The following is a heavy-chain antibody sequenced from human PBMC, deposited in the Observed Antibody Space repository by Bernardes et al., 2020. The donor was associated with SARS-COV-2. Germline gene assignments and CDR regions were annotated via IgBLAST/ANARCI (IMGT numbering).Heavy chain of an antibody. CDR2: IRSKANSYAT. D-gene: IGHD2-8*01. Sequence: RVSLRLSCAASGFTFSGSAMHWVRQASGKGLEWVGRIRSKANSYATAYAASVKGRFTISRDDSKTTAYLQMNSLKTEDTAVYYCTSTKQKWSAFDIWGQGTMVTVSS. CDR3: TSTKQKWSAFDI. J-gene: IGHJ3*02. CDR1: GFTFSGSA. V-gene: IGHV3-73*01.